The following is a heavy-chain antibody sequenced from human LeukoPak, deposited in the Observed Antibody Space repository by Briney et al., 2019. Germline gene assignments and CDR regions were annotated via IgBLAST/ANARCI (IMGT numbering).Heavy chain of an antibody. V-gene: IGHV1-69*13. D-gene: IGHD3-22*01. CDR3: APLGYYYDSSGYFDY. J-gene: IGHJ4*02. CDR2: IIPIFGTA. Sequence: ASVKVSCKASGGTFSSYAISWVRQAPGQRLEWMGGIIPIFGTANYAQKFQGRVTITADESTSTAYMELSSLRSEDTAVYYCAPLGYYYDSSGYFDYWGQGTLVTVSS. CDR1: GGTFSSYA.